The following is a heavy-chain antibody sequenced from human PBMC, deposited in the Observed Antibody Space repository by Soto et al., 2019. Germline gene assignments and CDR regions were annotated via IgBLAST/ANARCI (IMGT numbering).Heavy chain of an antibody. CDR3: AREDMVRGVPPPNYGMDV. CDR2: ISLYSDGT. CDR1: GYTFSNYG. J-gene: IGHJ6*02. V-gene: IGHV1-18*01. D-gene: IGHD3-10*01. Sequence: ASVKVSCKTSGYTFSNYGITWVRQAPGQPLEWLGWISLYSDGTNYAQKFQGRVSMTTDTSTTTAYMELRSLRSDDTAVYYCAREDMVRGVPPPNYGMDVWGQGTTVTVSS.